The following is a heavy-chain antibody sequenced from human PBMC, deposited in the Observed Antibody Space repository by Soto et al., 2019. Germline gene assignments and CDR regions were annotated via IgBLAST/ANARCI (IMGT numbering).Heavy chain of an antibody. CDR3: ARGVAGPLHWFDP. V-gene: IGHV1-3*01. Sequence: ASVKVSCKASGYSFTSYAMHWVRQAPGQRLEWMGWINAGNGNTKYSQKFQGRVTITRDTSASTAYMELSSLRSEDTAVYYCARGVAGPLHWFDPWGQGTLVTVSS. D-gene: IGHD6-19*01. CDR2: INAGNGNT. J-gene: IGHJ5*02. CDR1: GYSFTSYA.